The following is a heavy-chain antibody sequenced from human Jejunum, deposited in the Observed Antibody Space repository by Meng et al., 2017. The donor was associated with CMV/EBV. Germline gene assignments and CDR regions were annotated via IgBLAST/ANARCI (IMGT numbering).Heavy chain of an antibody. J-gene: IGHJ4*02. V-gene: IGHV1-18*01. Sequence: QVQLVQSGAEVKNPGASVKVSCKASGYSFTTYGISRVRQAPGQGLEWMGWINPNSGGTNYAQRLQGRVTMTTDISTNTAYMEVTSLRPDDTAVYYCAARIWNLDKYWGQGTLVTVSS. CDR1: GYSFTTYG. D-gene: IGHD1-1*01. CDR3: AARIWNLDKY. CDR2: INPNSGGT.